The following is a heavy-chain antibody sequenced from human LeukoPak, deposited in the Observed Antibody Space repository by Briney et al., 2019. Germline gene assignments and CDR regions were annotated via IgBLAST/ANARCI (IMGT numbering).Heavy chain of an antibody. CDR3: ANWDHGSLVT. D-gene: IGHD5-24*01. CDR2: IFTGGNT. Sequence: PSETLSLTCTVSGGSTTEYFWSWVRQPAGKGLEWIGRIFTGGNTNYNPSLKSRLTMSVDTSKRQFSLRLTSVTAADTAFYYCANWDHGSLVTWGQGILVTVSS. J-gene: IGHJ5*02. V-gene: IGHV4-4*07. CDR1: GGSTTEYF.